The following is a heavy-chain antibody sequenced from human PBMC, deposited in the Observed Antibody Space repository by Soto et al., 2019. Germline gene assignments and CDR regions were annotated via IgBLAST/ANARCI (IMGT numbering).Heavy chain of an antibody. D-gene: IGHD2-15*01. CDR2: PYPGDSDT. Sequence: GESLNVSCKGSGYSFTSYWLGWVRQMPGKGLEWMGIPYPGDSDTRYRQYLKGQVTISADKSISTAYMQWSRMKASDTAMYYCERLTCSGGSCYFDDFDIWGQGTMVTVSS. CDR3: ERLTCSGGSCYFDDFDI. CDR1: GYSFTSYW. J-gene: IGHJ3*02. V-gene: IGHV5-51*01.